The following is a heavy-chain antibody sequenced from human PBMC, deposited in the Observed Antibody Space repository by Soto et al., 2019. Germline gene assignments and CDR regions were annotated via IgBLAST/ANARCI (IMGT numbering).Heavy chain of an antibody. D-gene: IGHD6-13*01. CDR2: IHHSGST. CDR1: GGSISSDNL. Sequence: SDTLSLTCAVSGGSISSDNLWIWVRQPPGKGLEWIGEIHHSGSTNYNPSLKSRVTMSVVPSKDLFSLTLNSVTAADTAFYYCARDQGSHPGDWGQGNLVTVSS. J-gene: IGHJ4*02. V-gene: IGHV4-4*02. CDR3: ARDQGSHPGD.